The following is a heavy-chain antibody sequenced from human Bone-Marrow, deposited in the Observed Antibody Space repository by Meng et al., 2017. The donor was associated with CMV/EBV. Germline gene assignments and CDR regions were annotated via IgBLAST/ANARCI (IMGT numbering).Heavy chain of an antibody. CDR2: ISSSSSYI. CDR3: ARDLGQTMPAY. J-gene: IGHJ4*02. D-gene: IGHD2-2*01. CDR1: GFTFSSYS. Sequence: GESLKISCAASGFTFSSYSMNWVRQAPGKGLEWVSSISSSSSYIYYADSVKGRFTISRDNAKNSLYLQMNNLRAEDTAVYYCARDLGQTMPAYWGQGTLVTVSS. V-gene: IGHV3-21*01.